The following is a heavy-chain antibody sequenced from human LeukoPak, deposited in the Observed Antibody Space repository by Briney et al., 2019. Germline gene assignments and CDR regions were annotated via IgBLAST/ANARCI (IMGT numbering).Heavy chain of an antibody. D-gene: IGHD6-19*01. CDR1: GSSFTSYW. CDR2: IYPGDSDT. J-gene: IGHJ5*02. Sequence: GESLKISCKGSGSSFTSYWIGWVRQMPGKGLEWMGIIYPGDSDTRYSPSFQGQVTISADKSISTAYLQWSSLKASDTAMYYCARKRSIAVAGTTISYNWFDPWGQGTLVTVSS. CDR3: ARKRSIAVAGTTISYNWFDP. V-gene: IGHV5-51*01.